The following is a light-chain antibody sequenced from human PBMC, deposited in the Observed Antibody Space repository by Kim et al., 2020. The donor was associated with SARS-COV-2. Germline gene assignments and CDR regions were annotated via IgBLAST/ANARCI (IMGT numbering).Light chain of an antibody. Sequence: SYELTQPPSVSVSPGQTVRITCSGDALPKQYAYWYQQKPGQAPVLVIYKDSERPSGIPERFSGSSSGTTVTLTISGVQAEDEADYYCQSADSSGTYVVFGGGTQLTVL. J-gene: IGLJ2*01. CDR1: ALPKQY. CDR3: QSADSSGTYVV. V-gene: IGLV3-25*03. CDR2: KDS.